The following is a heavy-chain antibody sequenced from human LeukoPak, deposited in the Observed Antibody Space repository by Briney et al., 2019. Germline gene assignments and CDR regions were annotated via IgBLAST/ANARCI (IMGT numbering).Heavy chain of an antibody. D-gene: IGHD4/OR15-4a*01. Sequence: GGSLRLSCAASGFTFSSYAMHWVRQAPGKGLEYVSAISSNGGSTYYANSVKGRFTISRDNSKNTVYLQMGSLRAEDMAVYYCARRAGAYSHPYDYWGQGTLVTVSS. J-gene: IGHJ4*02. CDR3: ARRAGAYSHPYDY. CDR2: ISSNGGST. CDR1: GFTFSSYA. V-gene: IGHV3-64*01.